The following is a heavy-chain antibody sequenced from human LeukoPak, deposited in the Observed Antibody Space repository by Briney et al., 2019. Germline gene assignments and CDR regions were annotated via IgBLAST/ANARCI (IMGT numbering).Heavy chain of an antibody. CDR2: IYYSGST. J-gene: IGHJ4*02. V-gene: IGHV4-61*01. CDR3: AREGLDYGGNSAAYYFDY. CDR1: DDSLNSSRYY. D-gene: IGHD4-23*01. Sequence: PSETLSLACNVSDDSLNSSRYYWSWIRQPPGKGLEWIGYIYYSGSTNYSPSLKSRVTISVDTSKNQFSLKLSSVTAADTAVYYCAREGLDYGGNSAAYYFDYWGQGTLVTVSS.